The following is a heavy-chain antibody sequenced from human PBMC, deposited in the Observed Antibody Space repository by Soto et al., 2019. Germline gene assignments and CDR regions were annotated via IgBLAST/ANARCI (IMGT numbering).Heavy chain of an antibody. D-gene: IGHD5-18*01. Sequence: ASVKVSCKASGGTFGSQGIAWVRQAPGQGLEWMGGFIAMLGTPTYAKKVQGRATISADESLTSSYLELRSLRSEDTGVYFCARGAMANFVYWGQGTVVTVSS. CDR3: ARGAMANFVY. CDR2: FIAMLGTP. J-gene: IGHJ4*02. CDR1: GGTFGSQG. V-gene: IGHV1-69*13.